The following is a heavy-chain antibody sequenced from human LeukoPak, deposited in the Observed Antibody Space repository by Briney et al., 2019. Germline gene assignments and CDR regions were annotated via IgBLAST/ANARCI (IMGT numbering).Heavy chain of an antibody. Sequence: GGSLRLSCAASAFTFSSYTMSWLRPAQGKGLEWVSAISNSGGSSYYAVSVKGRFTISRDNSTNAVYLQMNSLRAEDTAVYYWAKDGYVAWAYQLSHFDYWGQGTLVTVSS. D-gene: IGHD2-2*03. CDR1: AFTFSSYT. CDR2: ISNSGGSS. V-gene: IGHV3-23*01. J-gene: IGHJ4*02. CDR3: AKDGYVAWAYQLSHFDY.